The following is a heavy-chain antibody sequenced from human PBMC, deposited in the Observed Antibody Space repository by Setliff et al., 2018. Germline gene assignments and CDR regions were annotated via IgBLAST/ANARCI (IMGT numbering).Heavy chain of an antibody. V-gene: IGHV1-3*03. J-gene: IGHJ4*02. CDR2: MNIDNGKT. CDR3: ARGYCYGIGCPAPIYYFDS. CDR1: GYSFTLYA. Sequence: ASVKVSCKASGYSFTLYAMHWMRQAPGQRLEWMGWMNIDNGKTEYSQEFQDRVTFTRDTFAETAYMELRSLTSDDLAVYYCARGYCYGIGCPAPIYYFDSWGQGTLVTVSS. D-gene: IGHD6-25*01.